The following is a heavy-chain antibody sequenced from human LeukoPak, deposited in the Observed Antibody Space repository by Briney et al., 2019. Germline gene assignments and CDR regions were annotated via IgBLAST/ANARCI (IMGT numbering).Heavy chain of an antibody. V-gene: IGHV4-59*08. Sequence: SSETLSLTCSVSGGSISSHYWSWTRQSPGKGLEWIGYMHFSGSTVYSSSLKSRVTISMGTSRNQFSLRLSSVTAADTAVYYCARHVETHNEDYFDPWGRGTLVTVSS. CDR1: GGSISSHY. D-gene: IGHD5-24*01. CDR2: MHFSGST. J-gene: IGHJ5*02. CDR3: ARHVETHNEDYFDP.